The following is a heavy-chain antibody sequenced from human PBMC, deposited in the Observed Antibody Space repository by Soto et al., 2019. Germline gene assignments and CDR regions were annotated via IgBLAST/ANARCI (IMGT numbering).Heavy chain of an antibody. CDR3: ARGPHDSPFDY. J-gene: IGHJ4*02. D-gene: IGHD3-22*01. CDR1: GFTFSSYW. CDR2: INSDGSST. V-gene: IGHV3-74*01. Sequence: GVSLRLSCAPSGFTFSSYWMHLVRQAPGKGLVWFSRINSDGSSTSYAGSVKGRCTISRDNARNTLYLQMNSLRAEDTAVYYCARGPHDSPFDYRSQGTLVTVSS.